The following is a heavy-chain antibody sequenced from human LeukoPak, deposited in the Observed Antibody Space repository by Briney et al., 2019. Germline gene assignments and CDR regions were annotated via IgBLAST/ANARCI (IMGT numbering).Heavy chain of an antibody. CDR2: LSGSGGST. J-gene: IGHJ5*01. Sequence: GGSLRLSCAASGFTFSSYAMNWVRQAPGKGLQWVSALSGSGGSTYYADPVKGRSTISRDNSKNTLYLQMSSLRAEDTAVYFCAKAPREYCSSTSCPNWFDSWGQGTLVTVSS. CDR3: AKAPREYCSSTSCPNWFDS. D-gene: IGHD2-2*01. V-gene: IGHV3-23*01. CDR1: GFTFSSYA.